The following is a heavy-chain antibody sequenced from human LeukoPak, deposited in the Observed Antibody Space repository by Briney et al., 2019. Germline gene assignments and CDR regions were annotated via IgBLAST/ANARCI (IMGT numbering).Heavy chain of an antibody. CDR1: GGTFSSYA. D-gene: IGHD1-1*01. CDR3: ASILSAQLYGMDV. Sequence: SVKVSCKASGGTFSSYAISWVRQAPGQGLEWMGRIIPILGIANYAQKFQGRVTITADKSTSTTYMELSSLRSEDTAVYYCASILSAQLYGMDVWGQGTTVTVSS. CDR2: IIPILGIA. V-gene: IGHV1-69*04. J-gene: IGHJ6*02.